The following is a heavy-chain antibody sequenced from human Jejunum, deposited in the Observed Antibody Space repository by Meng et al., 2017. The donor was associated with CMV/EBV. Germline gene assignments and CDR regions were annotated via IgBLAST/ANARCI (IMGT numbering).Heavy chain of an antibody. D-gene: IGHD2-2*02. J-gene: IGHJ4*02. Sequence: SGFPVSNYEMNWVRQAPGKGLEWVSLITSSGSPKYYADSVAGRFTISRDNAKNSLLLHMSSLRAEDTAIYYCVKDLLSRYTNRDYWGQGTLVTVSS. CDR2: ITSSGSPK. CDR3: VKDLLSRYTNRDY. V-gene: IGHV3-48*03. CDR1: GFPVSNYE.